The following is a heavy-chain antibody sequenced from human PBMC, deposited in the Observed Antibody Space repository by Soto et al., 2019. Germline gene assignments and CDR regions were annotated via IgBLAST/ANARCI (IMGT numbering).Heavy chain of an antibody. CDR2: IIPIFGTA. J-gene: IGHJ3*02. V-gene: IGHV1-69*06. CDR3: AGPFETTYDAFDI. D-gene: IGHD1-1*01. Sequence: ASVEVSCKASGGTFSSYAISWVRQPPGQGLEWMGGIIPIFGTANYAQKFQGRVTITADKSTSTAYMELSSLRSEDTAVYYCAGPFETTYDAFDIWGQGTMVTVSS. CDR1: GGTFSSYA.